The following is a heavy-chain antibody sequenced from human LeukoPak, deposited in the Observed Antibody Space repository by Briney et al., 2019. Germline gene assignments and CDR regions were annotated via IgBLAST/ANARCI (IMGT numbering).Heavy chain of an antibody. V-gene: IGHV1-69*13. D-gene: IGHD2-2*01. CDR2: IIPIFGTA. CDR1: GYTFTGYY. CDR3: ARGRPYCSSTSCYVYYMDV. J-gene: IGHJ6*03. Sequence: GASVKVSCKASGYTFTGYYMHWVRQAPGQGLEWMGGIIPIFGTANYAQKFQGRVTITADESTSTAYMELSSLRSEDTAVYYCARGRPYCSSTSCYVYYMDVWGKGTTVTVSS.